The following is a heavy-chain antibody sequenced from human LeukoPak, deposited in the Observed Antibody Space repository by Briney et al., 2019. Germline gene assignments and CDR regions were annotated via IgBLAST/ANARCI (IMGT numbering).Heavy chain of an antibody. D-gene: IGHD6-13*01. CDR2: INHSGST. J-gene: IGHJ4*02. CDR3: ARGLAATY. CDR1: GGFFIGYY. Sequence: PSETLSLTCAVYGGFFIGYYWSWIRQPPGKGLEWIGEINHSGSTNYNPSLKSRVTISVDTSKNQFSLKLSSVTAADTAVYYCARGLAATYWGQGTLVTVSS. V-gene: IGHV4-34*01.